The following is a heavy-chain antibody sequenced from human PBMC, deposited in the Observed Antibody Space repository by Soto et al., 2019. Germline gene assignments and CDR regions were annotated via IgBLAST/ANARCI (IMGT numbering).Heavy chain of an antibody. J-gene: IGHJ4*02. D-gene: IGHD2-21*01. CDR3: ARERVVADEANFDY. CDR1: GYTLTELS. V-gene: IGHV1-24*01. Sequence: ASVKVSCKVSGYTLTELSMHWVRQAPGKGLEWMGGFDPEDGETNYAQKFQGRVTITADESTSTAYMELSSLRSEDTAVYYCARERVVADEANFDYWGQGTLVTVSS. CDR2: FDPEDGET.